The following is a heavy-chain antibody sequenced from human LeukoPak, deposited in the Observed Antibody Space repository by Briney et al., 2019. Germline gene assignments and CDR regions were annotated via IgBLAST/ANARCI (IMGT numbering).Heavy chain of an antibody. CDR1: GYTFTNYG. V-gene: IGHV1-18*01. Sequence: ASVKVSCKASGYTFTNYGINWVRQAPGQGLEWMGWIGTYNGNTNYAQKFQGRVTMTTDTSTSTVYKELRSLKSDDTAVYYCAKGDYYDGSGSFDYWGQGTLVTVSS. CDR3: AKGDYYDGSGSFDY. CDR2: IGTYNGNT. D-gene: IGHD3-22*01. J-gene: IGHJ4*02.